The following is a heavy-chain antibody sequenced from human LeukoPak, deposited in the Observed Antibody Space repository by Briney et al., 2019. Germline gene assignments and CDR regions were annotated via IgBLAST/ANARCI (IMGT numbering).Heavy chain of an antibody. CDR3: ARGPSLDV. J-gene: IGHJ6*04. Sequence: SETLSLTCAVYGGSFSGYYWSWIRQPPGKGLEWIGEINHSGSTNYNPSLKIRVAISVDTSKNQFSLKLSSVTAADTAVYYCARGPSLDVWGKGATVTVSS. V-gene: IGHV4-34*01. CDR2: INHSGST. CDR1: GGSFSGYY. D-gene: IGHD2-2*01.